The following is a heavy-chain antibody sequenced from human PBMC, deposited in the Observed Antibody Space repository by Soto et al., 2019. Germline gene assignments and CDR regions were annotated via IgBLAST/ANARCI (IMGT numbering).Heavy chain of an antibody. CDR3: AKGDCDFWSGRGGEFEC. Sequence: GGSLRLSCVASGFTFSKYGMHWVRQAPGKGLEWVAVISKDGSYKYYGDPVKGRFTISRDNSKNTVHLQMDSLRAGDTAVYYCAKGDCDFWSGRGGEFECWGQGTLVTVSS. J-gene: IGHJ4*02. D-gene: IGHD3-3*01. CDR1: GFTFSKYG. V-gene: IGHV3-30*18. CDR2: ISKDGSYK.